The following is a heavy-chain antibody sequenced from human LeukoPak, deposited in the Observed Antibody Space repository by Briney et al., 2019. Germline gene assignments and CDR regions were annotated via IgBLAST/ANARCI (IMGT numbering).Heavy chain of an antibody. D-gene: IGHD3-10*01. CDR2: IKGDGRDK. J-gene: IGHJ4*02. V-gene: IGHV3-7*04. Sequence: GGSLRLSCAASGFAFCTYWRSWVRQAPGKGLEWVANIKGDGRDKNYLDSLKGRFTVSRNNAKNSLYLQVISLKADDTAVYYCARPFGSGTYYQFDLWGQGTLVTVSS. CDR1: GFAFCTYW. CDR3: ARPFGSGTYYQFDL.